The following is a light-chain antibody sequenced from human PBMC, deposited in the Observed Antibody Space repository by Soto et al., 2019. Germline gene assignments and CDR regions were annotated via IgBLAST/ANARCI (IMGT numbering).Light chain of an antibody. CDR2: AAS. CDR3: QQYYSYPQT. CDR1: QGISSY. Sequence: IRMTQSPSSFSASTGDRVTITCRASQGISSYLAWYQQKPGKAPKLLIYAASTLQSGVPSRFSGSGSGTDFTLTISCLQSEDFATYYCQQYYSYPQTFGQGTKVDIK. V-gene: IGKV1-8*01. J-gene: IGKJ1*01.